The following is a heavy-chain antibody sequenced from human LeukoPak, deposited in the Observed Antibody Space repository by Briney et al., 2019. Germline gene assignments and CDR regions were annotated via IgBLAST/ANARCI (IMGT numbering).Heavy chain of an antibody. V-gene: IGHV3-30*03. CDR2: ISYDGSNK. CDR1: GFTFSSYS. CDR3: ARDGGSSSWYSY. J-gene: IGHJ4*02. D-gene: IGHD6-13*01. Sequence: PGGSLRLSCAASGFTFSSYSMNWVRQAPGKGLEWVAVISYDGSNKYYADSVKGRFTISRDNSKNTLYLQMNSLRAEDTAVYYCARDGGSSSWYSYWGQGTLVTVSS.